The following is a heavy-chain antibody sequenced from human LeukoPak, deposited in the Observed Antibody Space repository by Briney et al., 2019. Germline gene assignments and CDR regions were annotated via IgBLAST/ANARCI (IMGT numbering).Heavy chain of an antibody. Sequence: PGGSLRLSCAASGFTFSSYSMNWVRQAPGKGLEWVSYISSSSSTIYYADSVKGRFTSSRDNSKNTLFLQMNMLRAEDTAVYYCAKIPVSYSSGWSNFDYWGQGTLVTVSS. CDR2: ISSSSSTI. CDR3: AKIPVSYSSGWSNFDY. V-gene: IGHV3-48*01. J-gene: IGHJ4*02. CDR1: GFTFSSYS. D-gene: IGHD6-19*01.